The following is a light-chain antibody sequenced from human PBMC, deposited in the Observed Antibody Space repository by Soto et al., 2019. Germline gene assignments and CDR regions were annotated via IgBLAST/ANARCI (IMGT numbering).Light chain of an antibody. Sequence: EIVLTQSPGTLSLSPGERATLSCRASQSVSSSYLAWYQQKPGQAPRLLIYGASSRATGIPDRFSGSGYGTDVTLTISRLEPEDFAVYYCEQYRSSPTTFVLGTKVEIK. J-gene: IGKJ1*01. CDR3: EQYRSSPTT. CDR1: QSVSSSY. CDR2: GAS. V-gene: IGKV3-20*01.